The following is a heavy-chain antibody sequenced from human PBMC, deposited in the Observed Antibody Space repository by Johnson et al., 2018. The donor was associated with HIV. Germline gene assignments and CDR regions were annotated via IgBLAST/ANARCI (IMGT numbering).Heavy chain of an antibody. D-gene: IGHD6-13*01. V-gene: IGHV3-13*01. Sequence: MLLVESGGGLVQPGGSLRLSCAASGFTFSNSDMHWVRQPTGQGLEWVSGMGTAGDRHYPDSVNGRFTVSRDNAKNSLHLQMNNLRAGDTAVYYCARGVSMFSSSWLESYAFDIWGQGTMVTVSS. CDR1: GFTFSNSD. CDR3: ARGVSMFSSSWLESYAFDI. J-gene: IGHJ3*02. CDR2: MGTAGDR.